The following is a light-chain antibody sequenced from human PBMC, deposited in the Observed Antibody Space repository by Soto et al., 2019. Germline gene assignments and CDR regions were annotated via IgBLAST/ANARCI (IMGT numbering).Light chain of an antibody. Sequence: EIVLTQSPGTLSLSPGERATLSCRASQSVSSSYLAWYQQKPGQAPSLLIYGASSRATGIPDRFSGSGSGTDFTLTISRLEPEDFAVYYCQQYGSSPPIPFGQGTRLEI. CDR3: QQYGSSPPIP. CDR1: QSVSSSY. J-gene: IGKJ5*01. V-gene: IGKV3-20*01. CDR2: GAS.